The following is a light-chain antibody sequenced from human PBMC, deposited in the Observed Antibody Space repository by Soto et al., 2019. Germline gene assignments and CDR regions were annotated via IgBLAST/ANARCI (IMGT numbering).Light chain of an antibody. CDR3: GTWDSSLSADV. CDR2: ETN. J-gene: IGLJ1*01. Sequence: PVLTQPPSVSAAPGQKGTISCSGSSSDVGDNYVSWYQLLPGTAPKLLIYETNKRPSGIPDRFSGSKSGTSATLGITGLQTGDEADYYCGTWDSSLSADVFGTGTKVTVL. CDR1: SSDVGDNY. V-gene: IGLV1-51*02.